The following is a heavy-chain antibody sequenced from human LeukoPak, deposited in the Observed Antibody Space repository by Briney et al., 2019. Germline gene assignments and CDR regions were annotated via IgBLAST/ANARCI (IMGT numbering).Heavy chain of an antibody. J-gene: IGHJ4*02. CDR3: ARAASYDFWSGYRSPGPIDY. CDR2: INRSGST. CDR1: GGSFSGYY. Sequence: SETLSLTCAVYGGSFSGYYWSWIRQPPGKGLEWIGEINRSGSTNYNPSLKSRVTISVDTSKNQFSLKLSSVTAADTAVYYCARAASYDFWSGYRSPGPIDYWGQGTLVTVSS. V-gene: IGHV4-34*01. D-gene: IGHD3-3*01.